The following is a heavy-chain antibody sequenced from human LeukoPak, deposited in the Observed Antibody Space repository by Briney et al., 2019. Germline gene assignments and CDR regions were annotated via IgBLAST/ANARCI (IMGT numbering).Heavy chain of an antibody. CDR1: GGSISSYY. CDR2: IYYSGST. D-gene: IGHD3-3*01. CDR3: ARIRRSYYDFWSGYYNNWFDP. J-gene: IGHJ5*02. V-gene: IGHV4-59*01. Sequence: SETLSLTCTVSGGSISSYYWSWIRQPPGKGLEWIGYIYYSGSTNYNPSLKSRVTISVDTSKNQFSLKLSSVTAADTAVYYCARIRRSYYDFWSGYYNNWFDPWGQGTLVTVSS.